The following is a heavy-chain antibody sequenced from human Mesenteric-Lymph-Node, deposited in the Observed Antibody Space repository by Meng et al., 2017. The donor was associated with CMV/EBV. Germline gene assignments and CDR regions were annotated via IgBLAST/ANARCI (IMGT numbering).Heavy chain of an antibody. J-gene: IGHJ4*02. CDR1: GFTLTDYY. D-gene: IGHD3-10*01. CDR2: ISSSGSVM. V-gene: IGHV3-11*01. CDR3: ARGYFGSGSTIDY. Sequence: AASGFTLTDYYMTWIRQAPGKGLEWLSYISSSGSVMYYADSVKGRFTISRDNAKNSLYLQMNSLRAEDTAVYYCARGYFGSGSTIDYWGQGTLVTVSS.